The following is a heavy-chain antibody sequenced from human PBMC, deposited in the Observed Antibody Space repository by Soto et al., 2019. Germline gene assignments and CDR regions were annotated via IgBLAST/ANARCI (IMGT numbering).Heavy chain of an antibody. CDR1: GFTVSSNY. CDR2: IYSSGNT. Sequence: EVRLVETGGGLIQPGGSLRLSCVASGFTVSSNYMTWVRQAPGKGLEWVSIIYSSGNTYYADSVQGRFTISRDNSKNTLDLQMNSLRVEDTAVYYCAREGGGVYCSGGSCYGRYFDYWGQGTLVTVSA. CDR3: AREGGGVYCSGGSCYGRYFDY. V-gene: IGHV3-53*02. J-gene: IGHJ4*02. D-gene: IGHD2-15*01.